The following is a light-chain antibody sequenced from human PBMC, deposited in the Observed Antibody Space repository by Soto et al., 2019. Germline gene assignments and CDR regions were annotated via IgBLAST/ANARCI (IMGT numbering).Light chain of an antibody. CDR2: EVS. CDR1: XSDVGSYNR. V-gene: IGLV2-18*02. Sequence: QSVLTQPXSXSXXXXXXVTXXCTGTXSDVGSYNRVSWYQQPPGTAPKLIIYEVSNRPSGVPDRFSGSKSGNTASLTISGLQAEDEGDYYCSSFTSSSTLVFGGGTKLTVL. J-gene: IGLJ2*01. CDR3: SSFTSSSTLV.